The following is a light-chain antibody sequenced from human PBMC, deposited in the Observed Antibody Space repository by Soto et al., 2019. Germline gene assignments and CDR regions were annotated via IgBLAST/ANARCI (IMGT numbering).Light chain of an antibody. Sequence: EIVMTQSPATLSVSPGERATLSCRASQSVSSNLAWYQQKPGQAPRLLIYGASIRATGIPARFSGSGSGTEFTLTISSLQSEDCAVYYCQQYNNWPFTFGPGNKVDTK. CDR2: GAS. V-gene: IGKV3-15*01. J-gene: IGKJ3*01. CDR1: QSVSSN. CDR3: QQYNNWPFT.